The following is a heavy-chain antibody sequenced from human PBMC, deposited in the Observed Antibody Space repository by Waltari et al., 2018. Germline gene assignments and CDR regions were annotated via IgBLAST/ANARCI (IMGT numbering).Heavy chain of an antibody. D-gene: IGHD6-13*01. CDR3: ARALIAAAGIINWFDP. J-gene: IGHJ5*02. CDR1: GCSISSGSYY. Sequence: QVQLQESGPGLVKPSQTLSLTCTVSGCSISSGSYYWSWIRQPAGKGLEWIGRIYTSGSTNYNPSLKSRVTISVDTSKNQFSLKLSSVTAADTAVYYCARALIAAAGIINWFDPWGQGTLVTVSS. CDR2: IYTSGST. V-gene: IGHV4-61*02.